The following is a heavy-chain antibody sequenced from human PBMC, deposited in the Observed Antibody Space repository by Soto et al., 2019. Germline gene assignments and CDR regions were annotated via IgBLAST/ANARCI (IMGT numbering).Heavy chain of an antibody. D-gene: IGHD3-22*01. CDR3: ARGTYYYDSSGYYLGNDAFDI. V-gene: IGHV1-3*01. Sequence: GASVKVSCKASGYTFTSYAMHWVRQAPGQRLEWMGWINAGNGNTKYSQKFQGRVTITRDTSASTAYMELSSLRSEDTAVYYCARGTYYYDSSGYYLGNDAFDIWGQGTMVTVSS. J-gene: IGHJ3*02. CDR1: GYTFTSYA. CDR2: INAGNGNT.